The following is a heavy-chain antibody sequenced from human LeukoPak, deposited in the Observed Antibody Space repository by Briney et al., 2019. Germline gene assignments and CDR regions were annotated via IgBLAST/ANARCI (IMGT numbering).Heavy chain of an antibody. CDR3: ARAYSGSYPAAFDI. Sequence: GGSLRLSCAASGFTFRSYSMNWVRQAPGKGLEWVSSISSSGSYIYYADSVKGRFTISTDNAKNSLYLQMNGLRAEDTAVYYCARAYSGSYPAAFDIWGQGTMVTVSS. D-gene: IGHD1-26*01. CDR2: ISSSGSYI. J-gene: IGHJ3*02. V-gene: IGHV3-21*01. CDR1: GFTFRSYS.